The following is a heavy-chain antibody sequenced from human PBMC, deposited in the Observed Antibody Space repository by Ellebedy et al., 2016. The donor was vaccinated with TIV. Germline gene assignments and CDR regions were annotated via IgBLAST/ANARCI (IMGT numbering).Heavy chain of an antibody. J-gene: IGHJ4*02. CDR1: GISLRSYA. Sequence: GESLKISCAASGISLRSYAMSWVRQTPGKGLEWVAGIGGDDHTHYAHFVEGRFTISRDRSKSTLHLEMSRLRVEDTAIYYCAKDSGKYGWNSEYWGQGTQVTVSS. V-gene: IGHV3-23*01. D-gene: IGHD3-10*01. CDR2: IGGDDHT. CDR3: AKDSGKYGWNSEY.